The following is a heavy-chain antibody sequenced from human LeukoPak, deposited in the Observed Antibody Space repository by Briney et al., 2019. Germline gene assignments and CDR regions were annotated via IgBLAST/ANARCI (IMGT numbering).Heavy chain of an antibody. Sequence: PGRSLRLSCAASGFTFSSYGMHWVRQAPGKGLEWVAVISYDGSNKYYADSVKGRFTISRDNSKNTLYLQMNSLRAEDTAVYYCARDFGQAVAGELDYWGQGTLVTVSS. CDR1: GFTFSSYG. CDR3: ARDFGQAVAGELDY. CDR2: ISYDGSNK. J-gene: IGHJ4*02. D-gene: IGHD6-19*01. V-gene: IGHV3-30*03.